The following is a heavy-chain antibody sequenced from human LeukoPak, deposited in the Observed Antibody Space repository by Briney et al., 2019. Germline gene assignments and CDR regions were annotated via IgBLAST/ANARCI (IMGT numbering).Heavy chain of an antibody. V-gene: IGHV4-39*01. CDR1: GGSVSSSSYY. D-gene: IGHD7-27*01. Sequence: SETLSLTCTVSGGSVSSSSYYWGWIRQPPGKGLEWIGSISYSGTNYNNPSLKSQVSISIDTSKNQFSVKLTSVTAADTAIYYCASLGTLRSWGQGTLVTVSS. CDR3: ASLGTLRS. CDR2: ISYSGTN. J-gene: IGHJ5*02.